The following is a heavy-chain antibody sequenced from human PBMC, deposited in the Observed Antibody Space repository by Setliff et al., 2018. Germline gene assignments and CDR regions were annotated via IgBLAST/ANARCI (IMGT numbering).Heavy chain of an antibody. J-gene: IGHJ6*02. CDR2: INPSGGST. Sequence: ASVKVSCKASGYTFTSYYTHWVRQAPGQGLEWMGIINPSGGSTSYAQKFQGRVTMTRDTSTSTVYMELSSLRSEDTAMYYCARDFGSGSYFNYYYYGMDVWGQGTTVTVSS. CDR1: GYTFTSYY. D-gene: IGHD3-10*01. CDR3: ARDFGSGSYFNYYYYGMDV. V-gene: IGHV1-46*01.